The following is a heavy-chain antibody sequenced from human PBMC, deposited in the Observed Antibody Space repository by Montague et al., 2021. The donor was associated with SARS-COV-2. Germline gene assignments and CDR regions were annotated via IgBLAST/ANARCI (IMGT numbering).Heavy chain of an antibody. CDR2: INYSGST. CDR1: GGSISSYY. Sequence: SETLSLTCTVAGGSISSYYWSWIRQPPGKGLEWIGYINYSGSTYYNPSLKSRVTISVDTSKNQFSLKLSSVTAADTAVYYCARVQGITMIVVVIGAFDIWGQGTMVTVSS. CDR3: ARVQGITMIVVVIGAFDI. V-gene: IGHV4-59*12. J-gene: IGHJ3*02. D-gene: IGHD3-22*01.